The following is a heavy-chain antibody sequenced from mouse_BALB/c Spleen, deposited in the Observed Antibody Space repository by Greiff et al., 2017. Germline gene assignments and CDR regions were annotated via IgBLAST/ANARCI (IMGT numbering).Heavy chain of an antibody. CDR3: ANSSRYYYAMDY. V-gene: IGHV2-9*02. CDR2: IWAGGST. CDR1: GFSLTSYG. D-gene: IGHD1-1*01. Sequence: QVQLQQSGPGLVAPSQSLSITCTVSGFSLTSYGVHWVRQPPGKGLEWLGVIWAGGSTNYNSALMSRLSISKDNSKSQVFLKMNSLQTDDTAMYYCANSSRYYYAMDYWGQGTSVTVSS. J-gene: IGHJ4*01.